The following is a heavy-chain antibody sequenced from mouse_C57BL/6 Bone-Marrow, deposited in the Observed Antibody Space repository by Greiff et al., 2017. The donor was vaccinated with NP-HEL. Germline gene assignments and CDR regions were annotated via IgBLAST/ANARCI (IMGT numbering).Heavy chain of an antibody. J-gene: IGHJ2*01. CDR1: GFTFSSYG. CDR2: ISSGGSYT. Sequence: EVMLVESGGDLVKPGGSLKLSCAASGFTFSSYGMSWVRQTPDKRLEWVATISSGGSYTYYPDSVKGRFTISRDNAKNTLYLQMSSLKSEDTAMYYCARHEIYYYGSSFDYWGQGTTLTVSS. D-gene: IGHD1-1*01. CDR3: ARHEIYYYGSSFDY. V-gene: IGHV5-6*01.